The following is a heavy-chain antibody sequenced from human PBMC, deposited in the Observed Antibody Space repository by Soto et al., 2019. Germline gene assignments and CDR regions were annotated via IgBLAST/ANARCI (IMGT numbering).Heavy chain of an antibody. CDR1: GDTFTSYA. D-gene: IGHD2-8*01. CDR2: INAGNGNT. CDR3: ARGPVYCTNGVCYSAPFDY. Sequence: GASVKVSCKASGDTFTSYAMHWVRQAPGQRLEWMGWINAGNGNTKYSQKFQGRVTITRDTSASTAYMELSSLRSEDTAVYYCARGPVYCTNGVCYSAPFDYWGQGTLVTVSS. V-gene: IGHV1-3*01. J-gene: IGHJ4*02.